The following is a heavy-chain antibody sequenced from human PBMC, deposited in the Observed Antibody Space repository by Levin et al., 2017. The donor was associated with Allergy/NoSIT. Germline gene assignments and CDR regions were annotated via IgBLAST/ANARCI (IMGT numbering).Heavy chain of an antibody. V-gene: IGHV3-33*01. CDR3: ARDRSGNYFYF. D-gene: IGHD2/OR15-2a*01. CDR2: IYFDGSKT. CDR1: GFPFSAYG. Sequence: TGGSLRLSCAASGFPFSAYGMHWIRQGPGKGLEWVAFIYFDGSKTYYAGSVEGRFTISRDNSKNTVYLQMDSLSGDDTAMYYCARDRSGNYFYFWGQGTQVTVSS. J-gene: IGHJ4*02.